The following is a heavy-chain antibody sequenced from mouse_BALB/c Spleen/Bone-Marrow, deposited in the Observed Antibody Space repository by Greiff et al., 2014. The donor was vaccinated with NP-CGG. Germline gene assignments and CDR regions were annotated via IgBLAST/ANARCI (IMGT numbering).Heavy chain of an antibody. CDR2: IYPGDGST. J-gene: IGHJ3*01. D-gene: IGHD2-2*01. V-gene: IGHV1S56*01. CDR1: GYTFTSYY. CDR3: ARDVYGY. Sequence: VKLMESGPELVKPGASVKMSCKASGYTFTSYYIHWVKQRPGQGLEWIGWIYPGDGSTKYNEKFKGKTTLTADKSSSTVYMLLSSLTSEDSAIYFCARDVYGYWGQGTLVTVSA.